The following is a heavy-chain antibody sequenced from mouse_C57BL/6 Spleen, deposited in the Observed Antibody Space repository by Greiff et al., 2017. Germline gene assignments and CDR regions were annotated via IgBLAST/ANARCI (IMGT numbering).Heavy chain of an antibody. CDR3: ARGGSYAMDY. J-gene: IGHJ4*01. Sequence: QVQLKESGAELVRPGTSVKVSCKASGYAFTNYLIEWVKQRPGQSLEWIGVINPGSGGTNYNEKFKGKATLTADKSSSTAYMQLSSLTSEDSAVYFCARGGSYAMDYWGQGTSVTVSS. CDR2: INPGSGGT. CDR1: GYAFTNYL. V-gene: IGHV1-54*01.